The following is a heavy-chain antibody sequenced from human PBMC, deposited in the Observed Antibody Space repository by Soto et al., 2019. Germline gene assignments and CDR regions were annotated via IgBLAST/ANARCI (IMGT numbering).Heavy chain of an antibody. CDR1: GGSISSSSYY. CDR3: ARSVDP. Sequence: SETLSLTCTVSGGSISSSSYYWGWIRQPPGKGLEWIGSISYSGSTNYNPSLQSRVTISLDTSKTQFSLRLSSVTAADTAVYYCARSVDPWGQGTLVTVSS. V-gene: IGHV4-39*07. CDR2: ISYSGST. J-gene: IGHJ5*02.